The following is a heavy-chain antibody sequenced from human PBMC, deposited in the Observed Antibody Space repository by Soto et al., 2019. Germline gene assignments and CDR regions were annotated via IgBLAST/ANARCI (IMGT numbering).Heavy chain of an antibody. CDR2: IYYSSTT. J-gene: IGHJ6*02. Sequence: KPSETLSLTCIVSGDSISSGDYYWSWIRQPPGKGLEWIGYIYYSSTTYYNPSLKSRVTISVDKSKNQFSLKLSSVTAADTAVYYCARAGGSYEIGNLYYGMDVWGQGTTVTVSS. CDR1: GDSISSGDYY. V-gene: IGHV4-30-4*02. D-gene: IGHD1-26*01. CDR3: ARAGGSYEIGNLYYGMDV.